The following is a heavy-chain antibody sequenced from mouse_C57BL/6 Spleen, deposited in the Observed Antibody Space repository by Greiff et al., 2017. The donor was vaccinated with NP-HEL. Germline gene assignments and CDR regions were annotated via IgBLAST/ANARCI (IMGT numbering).Heavy chain of an antibody. J-gene: IGHJ4*01. CDR3: ARRDYYGIDYYAMDY. V-gene: IGHV1-19*01. D-gene: IGHD1-1*01. Sequence: EVKLVESGPVLVKPGASVKMSCKASGYTFTDYYMNWVKQSHGKSLEWIGVINPYNGGTSYNQKFKGKATLTVDKSSSTAYMELNSLTSEDSAVYYCARRDYYGIDYYAMDYWGQGTSVTVSS. CDR2: INPYNGGT. CDR1: GYTFTDYY.